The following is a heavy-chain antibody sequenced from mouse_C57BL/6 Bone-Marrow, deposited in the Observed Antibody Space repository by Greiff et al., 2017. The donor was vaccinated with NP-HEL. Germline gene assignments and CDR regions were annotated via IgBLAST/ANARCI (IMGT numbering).Heavy chain of an antibody. CDR2: ISNLAYSI. J-gene: IGHJ4*01. Sequence: EVKLQESGGGLVQPGGSLKLSCAASGFTFSDYGMAWVRQAPRKGPEWVAFISNLAYSIYYADTVTGRFTLSRENAKNTLYLEMSSLRSEDTAMYYCARHKVYYDYLYYAMDYWGQGTSVTVSS. D-gene: IGHD2-4*01. CDR3: ARHKVYYDYLYYAMDY. CDR1: GFTFSDYG. V-gene: IGHV5-15*01.